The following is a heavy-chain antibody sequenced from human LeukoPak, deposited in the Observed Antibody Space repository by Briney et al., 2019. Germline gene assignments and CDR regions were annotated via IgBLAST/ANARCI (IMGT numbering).Heavy chain of an antibody. J-gene: IGHJ5*02. CDR3: ARGRITMVRGVPRRSQFDP. Sequence: SETLSLTCAVYGGSFSGYYWSWIRQPPGKGLEWIGEINHSGSTNYNPSLKSRVTISVDTSKNQFSLKLSSVTAADTAVYYCARGRITMVRGVPRRSQFDPWGQGTLVTVSS. D-gene: IGHD3-10*01. V-gene: IGHV4-34*01. CDR2: INHSGST. CDR1: GGSFSGYY.